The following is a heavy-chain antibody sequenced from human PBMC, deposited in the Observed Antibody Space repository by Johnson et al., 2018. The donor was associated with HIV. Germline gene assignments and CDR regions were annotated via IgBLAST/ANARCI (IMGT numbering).Heavy chain of an antibody. D-gene: IGHD2-21*01. J-gene: IGHJ3*02. Sequence: QVQLVESGGGVVQPGRSLRLSCAASGFTFSSYGMHWVRQAPGKGLEWVAVISYDGSNKYYVDSVKGRFTISRDNAKSSLFLQMNSLRAEDTAVYYCARDVGNLAYCGGDCYSDAFDIWGQGTMVTVSS. CDR2: ISYDGSNK. CDR3: ARDVGNLAYCGGDCYSDAFDI. CDR1: GFTFSSYG. V-gene: IGHV3-30*03.